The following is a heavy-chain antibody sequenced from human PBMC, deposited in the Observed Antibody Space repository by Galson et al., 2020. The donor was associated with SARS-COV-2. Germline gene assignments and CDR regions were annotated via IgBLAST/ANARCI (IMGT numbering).Heavy chain of an antibody. CDR1: GGSISDYY. CDR3: ARGEDFWSGSVDAFDI. J-gene: IGHJ3*02. Sequence: SETLSLTCNVSGGSISDYYWSWIRQPPGKGLEWIGYVYKRWVSNYNPSLKSRVTISVDTSKSQFSLNLRAVTAADTAVYYCARGEDFWSGSVDAFDIWGQGTMVTVSS. CDR2: VYKRWVS. V-gene: IGHV4-4*08. D-gene: IGHD3-3*01.